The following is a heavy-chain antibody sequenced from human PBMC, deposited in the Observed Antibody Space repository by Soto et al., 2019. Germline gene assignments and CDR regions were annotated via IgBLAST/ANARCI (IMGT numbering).Heavy chain of an antibody. CDR2: INPSGGST. J-gene: IGHJ5*02. CDR1: GYTFSRYY. CDR3: ARDQDGSGSYYFNWFDP. D-gene: IGHD3-10*01. Sequence: ASVKVSCKASGYTFSRYYLHWVRQAPGQGLEWMGIINPSGGSTSYAQKFQGRVTLTRDTSTSTAYMELSSLKSEDTAVYYCARDQDGSGSYYFNWFDPWGQGTLVTSPQ. V-gene: IGHV1-46*01.